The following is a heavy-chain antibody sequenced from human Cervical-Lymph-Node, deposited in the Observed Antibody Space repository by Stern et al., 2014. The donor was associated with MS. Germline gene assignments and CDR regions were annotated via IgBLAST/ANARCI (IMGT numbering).Heavy chain of an antibody. J-gene: IGHJ6*02. V-gene: IGHV4-59*01. Sequence: QLQLQESGPGLVKPSETLSLTCTVSGGPISSYYWSWIRQPPGKGLEWIGYIYYSGSTNYNPSLKSRVTISVDTSKNQFSLKLSSVTAADTAVYYCAREGGYSYGYYYYYGMDVWGQGTTVTVSS. CDR2: IYYSGST. CDR1: GGPISSYY. CDR3: AREGGYSYGYYYYYGMDV. D-gene: IGHD5-18*01.